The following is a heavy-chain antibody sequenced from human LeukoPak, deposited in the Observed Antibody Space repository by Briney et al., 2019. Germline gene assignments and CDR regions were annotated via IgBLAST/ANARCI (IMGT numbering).Heavy chain of an antibody. J-gene: IGHJ4*02. Sequence: PGGSLRLSCAASGFTFSSDGLSWVRQAPGKRLEWVSSITNSGGSTSYADSVKRRFSISRDNSKSTLHLQMNRLRVEDTAVYYCAKGSYKVADDVGFDYWGQGTLVTVSS. CDR1: GFTFSSDG. D-gene: IGHD6-19*01. V-gene: IGHV3-23*01. CDR3: AKGSYKVADDVGFDY. CDR2: ITNSGGST.